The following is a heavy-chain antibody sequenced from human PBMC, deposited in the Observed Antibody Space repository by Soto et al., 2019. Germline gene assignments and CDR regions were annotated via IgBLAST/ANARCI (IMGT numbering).Heavy chain of an antibody. V-gene: IGHV4-61*01. Sequence: SETLSLTCTASGGSVSSGSYYWSWIRQPPGKGLEWIGYIYYSGSTNYNPSLKSRVTISVDTSKNQFSLKLSSVTAADTAVYYCARGGTYYDSSGYYYAGFDYWGQGTLVTVSS. CDR3: ARGGTYYDSSGYYYAGFDY. J-gene: IGHJ4*02. CDR1: GGSVSSGSYY. CDR2: IYYSGST. D-gene: IGHD3-22*01.